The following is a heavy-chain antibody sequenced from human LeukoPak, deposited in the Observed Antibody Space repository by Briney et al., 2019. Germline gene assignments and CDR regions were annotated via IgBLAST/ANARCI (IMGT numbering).Heavy chain of an antibody. D-gene: IGHD2-8*01. CDR3: AEVACTNGLCSDY. V-gene: IGHV4-39*02. CDR1: GGSISSSSYY. CDR2: IYYSGST. J-gene: IGHJ4*02. Sequence: SETLSLTCTVSGGSISSSSYYWGWIRQPPGKGLEWIGSIYYSGSTYYNPSLKSRVTISVDMSRTHFSLKLSSMTASDTAMYYCAEVACTNGLCSDYWGQGTLVTVSS.